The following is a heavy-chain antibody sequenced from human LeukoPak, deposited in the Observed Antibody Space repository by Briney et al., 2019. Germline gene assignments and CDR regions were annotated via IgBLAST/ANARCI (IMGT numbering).Heavy chain of an antibody. J-gene: IGHJ3*02. Sequence: ASVKVSCKASGYTFTAHYMHWVRQAPGQGLEWMGRINPSSGDTEYGQRFQGRVTLTRDTCSSTDKMELRRLRSDDTAVYYCARDPGYSYAFDIWGQGTVVIVSS. D-gene: IGHD2-21*01. CDR2: INPSSGDT. V-gene: IGHV1-2*06. CDR1: GYTFTAHY. CDR3: ARDPGYSYAFDI.